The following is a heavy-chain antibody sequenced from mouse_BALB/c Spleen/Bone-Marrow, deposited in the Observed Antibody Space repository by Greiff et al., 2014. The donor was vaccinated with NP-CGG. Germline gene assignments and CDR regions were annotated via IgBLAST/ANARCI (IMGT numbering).Heavy chain of an antibody. CDR3: ARQGAYSYFDY. V-gene: IGHV5-12*02. CDR1: GSTFSDYY. J-gene: IGHJ2*01. CDR2: ISNGGGST. D-gene: IGHD2-10*01. Sequence: EVQRVESGGGLVQPGGSLKLSCATSGSTFSDYYMYWVRQTPEKRLEWVACISNGGGSTYYPDTVKGRFTISRDNAKNTLYLQMSRLKSEDTAMYYCARQGAYSYFDYWGQGTTLTVSS.